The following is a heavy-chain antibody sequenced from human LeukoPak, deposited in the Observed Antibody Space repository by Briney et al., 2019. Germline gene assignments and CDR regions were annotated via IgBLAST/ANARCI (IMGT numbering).Heavy chain of an antibody. V-gene: IGHV4-4*07. Sequence: PSETLSLTCTVSGGSISSYYWSWIRQPAGKGLEWIGRIYTSGSTNYNPSLKSRVTMSVDTSKNQFSLKLSSVTAADTAVYYCARSHWGPFGSRIANWFDPWGQGTLVTVSS. J-gene: IGHJ5*02. CDR2: IYTSGST. D-gene: IGHD7-27*01. CDR1: GGSISSYY. CDR3: ARSHWGPFGSRIANWFDP.